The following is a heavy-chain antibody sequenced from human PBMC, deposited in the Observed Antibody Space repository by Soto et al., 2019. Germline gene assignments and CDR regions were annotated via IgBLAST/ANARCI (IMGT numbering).Heavy chain of an antibody. J-gene: IGHJ6*02. D-gene: IGHD6-19*01. Sequence: QVQLVESGGGVVQPGRSLRLSCAASGFIFSSYGMHWVRQAPGKGLEWVAVRWYDGSNKYYTDYVKGRFASSRDNSKNTLYLQMNSLRAEDTAVYYCARDIGYSSGLYGVRYFYGMDVWGQGTTVTVSS. CDR2: RWYDGSNK. CDR3: ARDIGYSSGLYGVRYFYGMDV. V-gene: IGHV3-33*01. CDR1: GFIFSSYG.